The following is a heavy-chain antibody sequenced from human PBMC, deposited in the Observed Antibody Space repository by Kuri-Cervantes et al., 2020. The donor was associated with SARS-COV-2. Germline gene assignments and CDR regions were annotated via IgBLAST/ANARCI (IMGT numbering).Heavy chain of an antibody. D-gene: IGHD2-21*01. CDR3: TTDSVLWS. CDR2: ISDDGKKR. J-gene: IGHJ5*02. Sequence: GESLKISCAGSGFTFSRYAIHCVRQAPGKGLEWVAVISDDGKKRYYADSVKGRFTISRDNSQSTLYLQMNSLKTEDTAVYYCTTDSVLWSWGQGTLVTVSS. V-gene: IGHV3-30*04. CDR1: GFTFSRYA.